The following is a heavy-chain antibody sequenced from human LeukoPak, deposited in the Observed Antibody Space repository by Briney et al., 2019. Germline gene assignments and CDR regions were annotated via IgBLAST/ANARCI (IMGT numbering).Heavy chain of an antibody. CDR2: ISGSGGST. D-gene: IGHD3-3*01. V-gene: IGHV3-23*01. Sequence: GGSLRLSCAASGFTFSSYAMSWVRQATGKGLEWVSAISGSGGSTYYADSVKGRFTISRYNSKNTLYLKMNSLRAEDTAVYYCAKRDDFWSGSPDYWGQGTLVTVSS. CDR3: AKRDDFWSGSPDY. CDR1: GFTFSSYA. J-gene: IGHJ4*02.